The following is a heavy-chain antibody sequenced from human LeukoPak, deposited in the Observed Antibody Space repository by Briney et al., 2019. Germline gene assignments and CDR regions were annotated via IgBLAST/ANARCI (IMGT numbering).Heavy chain of an antibody. J-gene: IGHJ3*02. D-gene: IGHD2-2*01. V-gene: IGHV4-34*01. CDR3: ARVGGYQLLYAFDI. CDR1: GGSFSGYY. CDR2: IYHSGS. Sequence: PSETLSLTCAVYGGSFSGYYWGWIRQPPGKGLEWIGSIYHSGSMYASLKSRVTISVDTSKNQFSLKLSSVTAADTAVYYCARVGGYQLLYAFDIWGQGTMVTVSS.